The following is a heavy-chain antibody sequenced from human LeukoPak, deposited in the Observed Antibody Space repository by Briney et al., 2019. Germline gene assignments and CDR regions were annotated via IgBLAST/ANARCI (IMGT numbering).Heavy chain of an antibody. J-gene: IGHJ6*03. Sequence: SETLSLTCTVPGGSISSSSYYWGWIRQPPGKGLEWIGSIYYSGSTYYNPSLKSRVTISVDTSKNQFSLKLSSVTAADTAVYYCAREKIGTGTVLGKDYYYMDVWGKGTTVTVSS. CDR1: GGSISSSSYY. D-gene: IGHD3-16*01. V-gene: IGHV4-39*02. CDR3: AREKIGTGTVLGKDYYYMDV. CDR2: IYYSGST.